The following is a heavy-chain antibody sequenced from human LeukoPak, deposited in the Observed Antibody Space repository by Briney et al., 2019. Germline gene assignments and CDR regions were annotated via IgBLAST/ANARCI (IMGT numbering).Heavy chain of an antibody. D-gene: IGHD3-22*01. CDR1: GYTFTSYG. CDR3: ARDRGNYYDSSGYLHDAFDI. J-gene: IGHJ3*02. V-gene: IGHV1-18*01. CDR2: ISAYNGNT. Sequence: GASVKVSCKASGYTFTSYGISWVRQAPGQGLEWMGWISAYNGNTNYAQKLQGRVTMTTDTPTSTAYMELRSLRSDDTAVYYCARDRGNYYDSSGYLHDAFDIWGQGTMVTVSS.